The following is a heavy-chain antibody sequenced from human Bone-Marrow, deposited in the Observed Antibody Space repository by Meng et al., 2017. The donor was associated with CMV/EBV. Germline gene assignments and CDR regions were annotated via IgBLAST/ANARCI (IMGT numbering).Heavy chain of an antibody. J-gene: IGHJ6*01. CDR2: IYPGDSDT. V-gene: IGHV5-51*01. D-gene: IGHD2-2*01. Sequence: KVSCKGSGYSFTSYWIGWVRQMPGKGLEWMGIIYPGDSDTRYSPSFQGQVTISADKSISTAYLQWSSLKASDTAMYYCARTGVVVVPAATYYYGMDVWGQGTTVTGSS. CDR3: ARTGVVVVPAATYYYGMDV. CDR1: GYSFTSYW.